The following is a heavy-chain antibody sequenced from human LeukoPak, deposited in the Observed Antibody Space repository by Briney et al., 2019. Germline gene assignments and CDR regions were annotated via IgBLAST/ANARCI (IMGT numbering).Heavy chain of an antibody. CDR2: ISYTGST. CDR3: ARAANYYDRLFQH. J-gene: IGHJ1*01. Sequence: SETLSLTFTVSGGSISGYYWSWIRQPPGKGLEGIGYISYTGSTYYTPSLKSRVTISLDTSNNQFSLKVTSVSAADTAVYYCARAANYYDRLFQHWGQGTLVTVSS. V-gene: IGHV4-59*01. D-gene: IGHD3-22*01. CDR1: GGSISGYY.